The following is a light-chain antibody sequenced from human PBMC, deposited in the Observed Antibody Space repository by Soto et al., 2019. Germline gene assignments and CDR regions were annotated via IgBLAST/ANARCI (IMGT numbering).Light chain of an antibody. CDR3: QTWGTGIQV. CDR2: LNNDGGH. Sequence: QPVLTQSPSASAFLGASVNLTCTLSSGHSTYSIAWHQQRSEKGPLYLMQLNNDGGHSKGDGISDRFSGSSSGAERYLTISSLQSEDEADYYCQTWGTGIQVFGGGTKVTVL. V-gene: IGLV4-69*01. J-gene: IGLJ2*01. CDR1: SGHSTYS.